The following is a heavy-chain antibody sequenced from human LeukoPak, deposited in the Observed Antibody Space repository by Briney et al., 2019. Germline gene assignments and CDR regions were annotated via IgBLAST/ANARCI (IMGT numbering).Heavy chain of an antibody. V-gene: IGHV4-34*01. CDR2: INHSGST. Sequence: PSETLSLTCAVYGGSFSGYYWSWIRQPPGKGLEWIGEINHSGSTNYNPSLKSRVTISVDTSKNQFSLKLSSVTAADTAVYYCATQKYYDTSGNAIDYWGQGTLVTVSS. CDR1: GGSFSGYY. D-gene: IGHD3-22*01. J-gene: IGHJ4*02. CDR3: ATQKYYDTSGNAIDY.